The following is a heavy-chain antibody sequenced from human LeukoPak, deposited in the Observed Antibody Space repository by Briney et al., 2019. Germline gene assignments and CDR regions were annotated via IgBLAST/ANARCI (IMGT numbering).Heavy chain of an antibody. CDR3: ARGTRKENLRSWRDLYYFDT. CDR1: GGSTSSSSYY. V-gene: IGHV4-39*07. J-gene: IGHJ4*02. D-gene: IGHD3-3*01. Sequence: SETLSLTCTVSGGSTSSSSYYWGWIRQPPGKGLEWIGEITHRGVTTYNPSLKSRAPMSVDASMNHFSMQLTSVTAADTAVYYCARGTRKENLRSWRDLYYFDTWGRGTQVTVSS. CDR2: ITHRGVT.